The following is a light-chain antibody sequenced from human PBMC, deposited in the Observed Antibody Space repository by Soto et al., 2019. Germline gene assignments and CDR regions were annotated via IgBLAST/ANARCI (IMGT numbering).Light chain of an antibody. V-gene: IGKV1-39*01. Sequence: DIQMTQSPSSLSVSVGDRVTITCRASQKISSFVNWYQQTPGKAPKLLIYTTSTLQSGVPSRFSGSGSGRVITRTTSTLHPEGLETYYDQQNYSTPHTVGRGTKLEIK. CDR3: QQNYSTPHT. J-gene: IGKJ2*01. CDR1: QKISSF. CDR2: TTS.